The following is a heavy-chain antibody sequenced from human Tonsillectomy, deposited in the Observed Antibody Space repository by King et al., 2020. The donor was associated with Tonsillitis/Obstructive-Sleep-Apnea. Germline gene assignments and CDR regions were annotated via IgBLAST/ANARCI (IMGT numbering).Heavy chain of an antibody. J-gene: IGHJ5*02. CDR3: AKDLLTYCSGASCPPWFDP. CDR1: GFTFSSYA. CDR2: ISGSGGST. V-gene: IGHV3-23*04. D-gene: IGHD2-15*01. Sequence: VQLVESGGGLVQPGGSLRLSCAASGFTFSSYAMTWVRQTPGKGLEWVSTISGSGGSTYYADSVKGRFTISRDNSKNTLYLHMNSLRAEDTAVYYCAKDLLTYCSGASCPPWFDPWGQGTLVTVSS.